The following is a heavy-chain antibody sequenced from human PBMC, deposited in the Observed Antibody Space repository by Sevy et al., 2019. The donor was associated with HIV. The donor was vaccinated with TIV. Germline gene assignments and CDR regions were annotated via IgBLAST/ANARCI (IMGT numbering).Heavy chain of an antibody. V-gene: IGHV3-7*01. CDR1: GFSFSDYW. CDR3: ARGAQGALDY. Sequence: GGSLRLSCEASGFSFSDYWMNWVRQAPGRGLEWVANIKEDGSDKNFKDSVKGRLTVSRDNAKNSVFLQLHSRTVEDTAVYYCARGAQGALDYWGQGTQVTVSS. CDR2: IKEDGSDK. D-gene: IGHD1-26*01. J-gene: IGHJ4*02.